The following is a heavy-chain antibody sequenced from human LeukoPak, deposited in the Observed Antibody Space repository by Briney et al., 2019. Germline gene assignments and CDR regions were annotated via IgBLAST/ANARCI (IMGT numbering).Heavy chain of an antibody. V-gene: IGHV4-31*03. CDR2: VFPSGNT. CDR1: GDSFRSGGY. D-gene: IGHD3-22*01. CDR3: ARARTHYSDGSGLNWFDP. Sequence: SQTLSLTCTVSGDSFRSGGYSWIRHLPGMGLEWIGYVFPSGNTYYNSSLKSRVTISLDTSKNQFSLRLSSVTAADTAVYYCARARTHYSDGSGLNWFDPWGQGTLVTVSS. J-gene: IGHJ5*02.